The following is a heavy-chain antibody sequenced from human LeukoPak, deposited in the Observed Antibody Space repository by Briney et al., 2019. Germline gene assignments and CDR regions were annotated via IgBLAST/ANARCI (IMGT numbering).Heavy chain of an antibody. CDR1: GYTFTGYY. CDR2: INPNSGGT. D-gene: IGHD5-24*01. J-gene: IGHJ6*03. Sequence: GASVKVSCKASGYTFTGYYMHWVRQAPGQGLEWMGWINPNSGGTNYAQKFQGRVTMTRDTSISTAYMELSRLRSDDTAVYYCASGGDGYNYYYYYYMDVWGKGTTVTVSS. V-gene: IGHV1-2*02. CDR3: ASGGDGYNYYYYYYMDV.